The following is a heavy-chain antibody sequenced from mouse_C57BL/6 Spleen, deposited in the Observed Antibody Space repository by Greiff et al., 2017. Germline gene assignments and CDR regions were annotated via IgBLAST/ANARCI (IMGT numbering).Heavy chain of an antibody. CDR1: GFTFSSYA. Sequence: EVHLVESGEGLVKPGGSLKLSCAASGFTFSSYAMSWVRQTPEKRLEWVAYISSGGDYISYADTVKGRFPISRDNARNTLYLQISSLKSEDTAMYYCTRDRVYGSSWGYFDVWGTGTTVTVSS. CDR3: TRDRVYGSSWGYFDV. J-gene: IGHJ1*03. CDR2: ISSGGDYI. V-gene: IGHV5-9-1*02. D-gene: IGHD1-1*01.